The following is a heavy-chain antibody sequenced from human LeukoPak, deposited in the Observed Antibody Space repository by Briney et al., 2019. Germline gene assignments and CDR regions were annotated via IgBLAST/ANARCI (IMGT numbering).Heavy chain of an antibody. CDR2: IYTSGST. V-gene: IGHV4-4*07. CDR3: ARDEYYYDSSGYFEGPTLNWFDP. J-gene: IGHJ5*02. D-gene: IGHD3-22*01. Sequence: SETLSLTCTVSGGSISSYYWSWIRQPAGKGLEWIGRIYTSGSTNYNPSLKSRVTMSVDTSKNQFSLKLSSVTAADTAVYYCARDEYYYDSSGYFEGPTLNWFDPWGQGTLVTVSS. CDR1: GGSISSYY.